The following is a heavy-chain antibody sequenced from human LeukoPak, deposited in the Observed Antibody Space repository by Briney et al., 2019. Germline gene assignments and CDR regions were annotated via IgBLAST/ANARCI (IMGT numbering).Heavy chain of an antibody. V-gene: IGHV3-23*01. CDR3: AKRSVAGKKAFDY. CDR1: GFTFSSYA. CDR2: ITGTSGIT. Sequence: GGSLRLSCAASGFTFSSYAMSWVRQAPGKGLEWVSTITGTSGITYYADSVKGRFAISRDNSKNTLYLQMNSLRAEDTAVYYCAKRSVAGKKAFDYWGQGTLVTVSS. D-gene: IGHD6-19*01. J-gene: IGHJ4*02.